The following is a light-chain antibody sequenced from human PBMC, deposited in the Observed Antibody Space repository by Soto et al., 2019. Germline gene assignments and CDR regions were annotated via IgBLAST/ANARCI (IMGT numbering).Light chain of an antibody. J-gene: IGKJ4*01. V-gene: IGKV3-11*01. CDR2: EAS. CDR1: QSVNSN. CDR3: QRWAGRPLLT. Sequence: EIVLTQSPATLSLSPGERATLSCRASQSVNSNLAWYQQRPGQAPRLLLYEASNRATGTPARFSSTGSGTDFPLAISDLEPEDSAVYCCQRWAGRPLLTFAGGTKVEIK.